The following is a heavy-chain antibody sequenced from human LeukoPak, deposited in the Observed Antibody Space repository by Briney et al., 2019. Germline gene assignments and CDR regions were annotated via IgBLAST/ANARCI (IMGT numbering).Heavy chain of an antibody. J-gene: IGHJ6*04. CDR1: GFTFSSYG. V-gene: IGHV3-48*04. D-gene: IGHD2-15*01. Sequence: PGGSLRLSCAASGFTFSSYGMHWVRQAPGKGLEWVSYISSSGSTIYYADSVKGRFTISRDNAKNSLYLQMNSLRAEDTAVYYCASPVVAARGYYYYYGMDVWGKGTTVTVSS. CDR2: ISSSGSTI. CDR3: ASPVVAARGYYYYYGMDV.